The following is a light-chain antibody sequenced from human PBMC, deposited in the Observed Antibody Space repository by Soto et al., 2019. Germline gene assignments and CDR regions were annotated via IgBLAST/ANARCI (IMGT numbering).Light chain of an antibody. CDR1: SSNIGANYD. Sequence: QSVLTQPHSVSGAPGQRVTISCTGSSSNIGANYDVHWYQQRPGTAPKLLIFANSNRPSGVPDRFSGSKSGTSASLVITGLQAEDEGDYYCQSYDSTLSARYVFGTGTKLTVL. J-gene: IGLJ1*01. CDR2: ANS. CDR3: QSYDSTLSARYV. V-gene: IGLV1-40*01.